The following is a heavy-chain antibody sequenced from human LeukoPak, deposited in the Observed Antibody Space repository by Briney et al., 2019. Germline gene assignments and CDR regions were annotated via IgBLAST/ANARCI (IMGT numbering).Heavy chain of an antibody. V-gene: IGHV4-59*08. CDR2: IYYSGST. D-gene: IGHD3-22*01. CDR3: ARTSYYDSSGYHWYFDL. Sequence: SKTLSLTCTVSGGSISSYYWSWIRQPPGKGLEWIGYIYYSGSTNYNPSLKSRVTISVDTSKNQFSLKLSSVTAADTAVYYCARTSYYDSSGYHWYFDLWGRGTLVTVSS. J-gene: IGHJ2*01. CDR1: GGSISSYY.